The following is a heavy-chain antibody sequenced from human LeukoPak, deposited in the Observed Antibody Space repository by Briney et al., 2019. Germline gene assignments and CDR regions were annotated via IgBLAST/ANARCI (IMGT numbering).Heavy chain of an antibody. CDR3: ARTYYYDSSGYGHRYYFDY. D-gene: IGHD3-22*01. V-gene: IGHV1-18*01. J-gene: IGHJ4*02. CDR2: ISAYNGNT. Sequence: ASVKVSCKASGYTFTSYGISWVRQAPGQGLEWMGWISAYNGNTNYAQKLQGRVTMTTDTSTSTAYMELRSLRSEDTAVYYCARTYYYDSSGYGHRYYFDYWGQGTLVTVSS. CDR1: GYTFTSYG.